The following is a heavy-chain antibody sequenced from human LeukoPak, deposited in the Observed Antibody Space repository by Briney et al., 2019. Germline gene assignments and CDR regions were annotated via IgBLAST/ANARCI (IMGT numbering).Heavy chain of an antibody. D-gene: IGHD2-2*02. CDR1: GYTFTSYG. V-gene: IGHV1-18*01. J-gene: IGHJ4*02. Sequence: ASVKVSCKASGYTFTSYGISWVRPAPGQGLEWMGWTSAYNGNTNYAQKLQGRVTMTTDTSTSTAYMELRSLRSDDTAVYYCARDRCRSTSCYTGIPDYWGQGTLVTVSP. CDR2: TSAYNGNT. CDR3: ARDRCRSTSCYTGIPDY.